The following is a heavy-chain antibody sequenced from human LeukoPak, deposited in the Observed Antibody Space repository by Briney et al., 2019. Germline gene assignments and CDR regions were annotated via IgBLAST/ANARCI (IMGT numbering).Heavy chain of an antibody. CDR3: ARGRYCSGGSCYPSYGMDV. Sequence: SVKVSCKASEGTFSSYAISWVRQAPGQGLEWMGGIIPIFGTANYAQKFQGRVTITADESTSTAYMELSSLRSEDTAVYYCARGRYCSGGSCYPSYGMDVWGQGTTVTVSS. CDR2: IIPIFGTA. J-gene: IGHJ6*02. CDR1: EGTFSSYA. V-gene: IGHV1-69*01. D-gene: IGHD2-15*01.